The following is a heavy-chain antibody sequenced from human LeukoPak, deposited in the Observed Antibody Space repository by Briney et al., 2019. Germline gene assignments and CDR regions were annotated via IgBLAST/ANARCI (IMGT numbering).Heavy chain of an antibody. CDR1: GFTLSNAW. CDR3: TTDSEDDYGENVGAFDI. CDR2: IKSKTDGGTT. Sequence: GGSLRLSCAASGFTLSNAWMSWVRQAPGKGLEWVGRIKSKTDGGTTDYAAPVKGRFTISRDDSKNTLYLQMNSLKTEDTAVYYCTTDSEDDYGENVGAFDIWGQGTMVTVSS. D-gene: IGHD4-17*01. V-gene: IGHV3-15*01. J-gene: IGHJ3*02.